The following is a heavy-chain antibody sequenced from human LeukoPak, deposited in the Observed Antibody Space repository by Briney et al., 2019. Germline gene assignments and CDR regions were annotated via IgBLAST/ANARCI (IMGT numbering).Heavy chain of an antibody. CDR3: ARQEARNYYYEGLDY. J-gene: IGHJ4*02. Sequence: GRSLRLSCVASGFILSGYAIHWVRQAPGKGLEWVALISYNGGRKEYADSVKGRFTIDRDNSKNTVFLQMNSLRPDDTAIYFCARQEARNYYYEGLDYWGQGNLVTVSS. V-gene: IGHV3-30*04. CDR2: ISYNGGRK. D-gene: IGHD3-22*01. CDR1: GFILSGYA.